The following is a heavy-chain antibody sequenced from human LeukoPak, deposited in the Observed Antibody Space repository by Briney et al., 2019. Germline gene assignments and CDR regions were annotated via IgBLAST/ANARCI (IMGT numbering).Heavy chain of an antibody. Sequence: QTGGSLRLSCAASGFIFSSYGMSWVRQAPGKGLEWVANIKQDGSEKYYVDSVKGRFTISRDNAKNSLYLQMNSLRADDTAVYYCARGYRTFDDWGQGTLVTVSS. CDR2: IKQDGSEK. CDR3: ARGYRTFDD. J-gene: IGHJ4*02. V-gene: IGHV3-7*03. D-gene: IGHD5-18*01. CDR1: GFIFSSYG.